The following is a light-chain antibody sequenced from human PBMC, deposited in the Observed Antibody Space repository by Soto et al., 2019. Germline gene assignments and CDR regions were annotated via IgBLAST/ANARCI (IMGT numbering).Light chain of an antibody. J-gene: IGKJ4*01. Sequence: EIVLTQSPATLSLSPGERATLSCRASQSISSYLAWYQQKPGQAPRLLIYDASNGATGIPARFSGSGSGTDFTLTISSLGPEDFAVYYCQQRSNWPTFGGGTKVEIK. CDR2: DAS. V-gene: IGKV3-11*01. CDR3: QQRSNWPT. CDR1: QSISSY.